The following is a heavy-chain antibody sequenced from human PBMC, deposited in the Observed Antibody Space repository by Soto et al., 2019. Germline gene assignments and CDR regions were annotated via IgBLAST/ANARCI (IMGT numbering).Heavy chain of an antibody. CDR2: IRTKSNGYAT. CDR1: GFTFSGSA. D-gene: IGHD6-6*01. V-gene: IGHV3-73*01. J-gene: IGHJ4*02. Sequence: PGGSLRLSCAASGFTFSGSAIHWVRQASGKGLEWVARIRTKSNGYATTYAASVKGRFTISRDDSKNMAYLQMNGLKTEDTAMYYCSTVEYVTSSPIGWGQGTLVTVSS. CDR3: STVEYVTSSPIG.